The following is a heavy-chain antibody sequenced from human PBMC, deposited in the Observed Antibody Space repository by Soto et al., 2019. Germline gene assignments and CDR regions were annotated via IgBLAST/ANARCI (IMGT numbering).Heavy chain of an antibody. CDR1: GGDFNSYT. V-gene: IGHV1-69*02. CDR3: AQLWFGELWHGMDV. J-gene: IGHJ6*02. CDR2: IIPILDVA. D-gene: IGHD3-10*01. Sequence: QLVQSRAEVKKPGSSVKVSCKASGGDFNSYTISWVRQAPRQGPEWMGTIIPILDVAKNAQKFQGRVTITADKSTSTVYMELRSLRSDDTAIYYCAQLWFGELWHGMDVWGQGTTVTVSS.